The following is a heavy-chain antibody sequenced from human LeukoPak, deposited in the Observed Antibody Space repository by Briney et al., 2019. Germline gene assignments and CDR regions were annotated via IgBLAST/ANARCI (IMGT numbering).Heavy chain of an antibody. CDR2: FCNTGTT. J-gene: IGHJ4*02. CDR1: GGSISSYY. CDR3: ARGAGVAHFDY. V-gene: IGHV4-4*07. Sequence: ETLSLTCTVSGGSISSYYWSWIRQPAGKGLEWIGRFCNTGTTSYNPSLMSRVTMSVDTSKNQFSLKLSSVTAADTAVYYCARGAGVAHFDYWGQGTLVTVSS. D-gene: IGHD6-13*01.